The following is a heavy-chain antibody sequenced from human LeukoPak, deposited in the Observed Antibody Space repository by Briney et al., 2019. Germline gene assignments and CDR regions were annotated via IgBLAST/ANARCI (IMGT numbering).Heavy chain of an antibody. V-gene: IGHV4-34*01. CDR3: ARGPFIQLWSDPYYYYGMDV. Sequence: SETLSLTCTVYGGSFSNYYWSWIRQPPGKGLEWIGEVNHRGSTNYNPSLKSRVTMSVDTSKNQFSLKLSSVTAADTAVYYCARGPFIQLWSDPYYYYGMDVWGQGTTVTVSS. J-gene: IGHJ6*02. CDR2: VNHRGST. D-gene: IGHD5-18*01. CDR1: GGSFSNYY.